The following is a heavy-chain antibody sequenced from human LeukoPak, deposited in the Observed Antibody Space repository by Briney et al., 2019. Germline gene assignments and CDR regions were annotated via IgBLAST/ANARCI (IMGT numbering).Heavy chain of an antibody. CDR2: IYYSGST. J-gene: IGHJ4*02. V-gene: IGHV4-30-4*08. CDR1: GGSISSGDYY. D-gene: IGHD3-22*01. CDR3: ARVGSPTNYYDSSGYYQYFDY. Sequence: SETLSLTCTVSGGSISSGDYYWSWIRQPPGKGLEWIGYIYYSGSTYYNPSLKSRVTISVDTSKNQFSLKLSSVTAADTAVYYCARVGSPTNYYDSSGYYQYFDYWGQGTLVIVSS.